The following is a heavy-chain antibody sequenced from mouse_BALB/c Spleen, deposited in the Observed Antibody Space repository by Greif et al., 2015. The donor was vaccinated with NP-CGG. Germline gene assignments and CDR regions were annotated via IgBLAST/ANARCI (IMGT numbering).Heavy chain of an antibody. CDR1: GFTFSSYT. J-gene: IGHJ4*01. CDR3: TREDTTATEGAMDY. Sequence: EVMLVESGGGLVKPGGSLKLSCAASGFTFSSYTMSWVRQTPEKRLEWVATISSGGSYTYYPDSVKGRFTISRDNAKNTLYLQMSSLKSEDTAMYYCTREDTTATEGAMDYWGQGTSVTVSS. V-gene: IGHV5-6-4*01. D-gene: IGHD1-2*01. CDR2: ISSGGSYT.